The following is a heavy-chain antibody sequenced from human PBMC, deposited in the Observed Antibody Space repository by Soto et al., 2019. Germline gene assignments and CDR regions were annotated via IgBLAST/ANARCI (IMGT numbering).Heavy chain of an antibody. Sequence: QVQLVQSGAEVKKPGASVKVCCKASGYTFTSYGISWVRQAPGQGLEWMGWISAYNGNTNYAQKLQGRVTMTTDTSTSTAYMELRSLRSDDTAVYYCARRDDYYDSSGYYGMGAFDIWGQGTMVTVSS. CDR1: GYTFTSYG. CDR3: ARRDDYYDSSGYYGMGAFDI. V-gene: IGHV1-18*01. J-gene: IGHJ3*02. CDR2: ISAYNGNT. D-gene: IGHD3-22*01.